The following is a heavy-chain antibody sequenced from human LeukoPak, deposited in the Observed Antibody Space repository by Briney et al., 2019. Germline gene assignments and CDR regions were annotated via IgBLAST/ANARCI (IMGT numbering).Heavy chain of an antibody. CDR3: ARGAYQIVVVTAPTY. D-gene: IGHD2-21*02. Sequence: PGRSLSLSCAASGFTFSNYTMHWVRQAPGKGLEWVAVLSSDGSNRYYADSVKGRFTISRDISKNTLYLQMTSLRAEDTAVYYCARGAYQIVVVTAPTYWGQGT. CDR2: LSSDGSNR. CDR1: GFTFSNYT. J-gene: IGHJ4*02. V-gene: IGHV3-30-3*01.